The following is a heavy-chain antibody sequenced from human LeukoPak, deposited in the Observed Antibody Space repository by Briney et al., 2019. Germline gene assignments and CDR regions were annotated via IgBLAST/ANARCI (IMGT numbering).Heavy chain of an antibody. V-gene: IGHV3-43*02. CDR2: ISGDGTST. Sequence: PGGSLRRSCTASGFTFDDYAMHWVRQAPGRGLEWLSLISGDGTSTYYADSVKGRFTVSRDNSKTSQYLQMSSLRADDTAFYYCARGRFGEFSKSLDFWGQGTLVTVSS. J-gene: IGHJ4*02. CDR3: ARGRFGEFSKSLDF. D-gene: IGHD3-10*01. CDR1: GFTFDDYA.